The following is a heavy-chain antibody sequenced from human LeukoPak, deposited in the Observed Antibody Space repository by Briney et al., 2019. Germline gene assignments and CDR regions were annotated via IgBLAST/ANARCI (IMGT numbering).Heavy chain of an antibody. CDR3: ARDQNYYGSGSYYRDFDY. CDR2: IRYDGSKK. CDR1: GFSFSNYG. D-gene: IGHD3-10*01. J-gene: IGHJ4*02. Sequence: GGSLRLSCAASGFSFSNYGMHWVRQAPGKGLEWVAFIRYDGSKKYYADSVKGRFTISRDNAKNSLYLQMNSLRAEDTALYYCARDQNYYGSGSYYRDFDYWGQGTLVTVSS. V-gene: IGHV3-30*02.